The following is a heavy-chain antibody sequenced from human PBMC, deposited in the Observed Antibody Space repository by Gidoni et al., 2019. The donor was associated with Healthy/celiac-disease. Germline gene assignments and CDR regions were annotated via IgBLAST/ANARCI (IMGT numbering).Heavy chain of an antibody. V-gene: IGHV4-34*01. CDR1: GGSFRGYY. J-gene: IGHJ4*02. Sequence: QVQLQQLGAGLLKPSETLSLTCAVYGGSFRGYYWSWIRQPPGKGLEWIGEINHSGSTNYNPSLKSRVTISVDTSKNQFSLKLSAVTAADTAVYYCARGVGGYSYGSYYFDYWGQGTLVTVSS. D-gene: IGHD5-18*01. CDR2: INHSGST. CDR3: ARGVGGYSYGSYYFDY.